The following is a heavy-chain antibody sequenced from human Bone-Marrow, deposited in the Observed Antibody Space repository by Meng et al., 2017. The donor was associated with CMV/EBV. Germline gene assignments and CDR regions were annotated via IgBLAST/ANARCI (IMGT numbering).Heavy chain of an antibody. CDR1: GFTFSSYW. D-gene: IGHD3-3*01. J-gene: IGHJ6*02. V-gene: IGHV3-74*01. CDR2: INSDGSST. Sequence: GGSLRLSCAASGFTFSSYWMHWVRQAPGKGLVWVSRINSDGSSTGYADSVKGRFTISRDNAKNTLYLQMNSLRAEDTAVYYCARDEGYYDFWSGYYTGEHYYYYGMDVWGQGTTVTVSS. CDR3: ARDEGYYDFWSGYYTGEHYYYYGMDV.